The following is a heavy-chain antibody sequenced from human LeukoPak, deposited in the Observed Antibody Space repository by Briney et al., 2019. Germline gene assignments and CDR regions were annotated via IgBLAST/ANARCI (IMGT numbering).Heavy chain of an antibody. Sequence: PGGSLRLSCAASGFTFSSYTMNWVRQAPGKGLEWVSSISSSSTYIYYADSVKGRFTISRDNAKNSLYLQMNSLRAEDTAVYYCAGGDGDYDYFDYWGQGILVTVSS. CDR3: AGGDGDYDYFDY. CDR2: ISSSSTYI. D-gene: IGHD4-17*01. J-gene: IGHJ4*02. V-gene: IGHV3-21*01. CDR1: GFTFSSYT.